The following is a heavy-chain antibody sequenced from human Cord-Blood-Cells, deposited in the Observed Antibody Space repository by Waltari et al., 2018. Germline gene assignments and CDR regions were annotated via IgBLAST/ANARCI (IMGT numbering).Heavy chain of an antibody. V-gene: IGHV4-34*01. J-gene: IGHJ4*02. D-gene: IGHD7-27*01. Sequence: QVQLQQWGAGLLKPSETLSLTCAVYGGSFSGYYWSWIRQPPGKGLEWIGEINHSGSTNYNPSLKSRVTISVDTSQNQFSLKLSSVTAADTAVYYCAKTGDLYYFDYWGQGTLVTVSS. CDR2: INHSGST. CDR1: GGSFSGYY. CDR3: AKTGDLYYFDY.